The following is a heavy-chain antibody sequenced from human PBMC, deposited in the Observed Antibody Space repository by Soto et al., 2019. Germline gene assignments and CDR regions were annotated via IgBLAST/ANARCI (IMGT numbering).Heavy chain of an antibody. J-gene: IGHJ3*01. CDR3: VRDDRWAFDF. Sequence: ESGGGLVQPGGSRRVSCAASGFSFSNYAMNWVRQAPGKGLEWVSYISIGSGSIFYADSVKGRFTISRDDAKNSLYMQMNTLRDEDTAVYYCVRDDRWAFDFSGQGTMVTVSS. CDR1: GFSFSNYA. D-gene: IGHD3-22*01. V-gene: IGHV3-48*02. CDR2: ISIGSGSI.